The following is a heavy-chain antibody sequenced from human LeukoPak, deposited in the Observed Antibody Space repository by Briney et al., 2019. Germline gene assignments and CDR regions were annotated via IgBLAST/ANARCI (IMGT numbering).Heavy chain of an antibody. CDR1: GFTFSSYV. V-gene: IGHV3-30*18. CDR2: TSSDGSNK. CDR3: AKSGYNRFDY. Sequence: GGSLRPSCAVSGFTFSSYVMSWVRQAPGRGLEWVAVTSSDGSNKHYADSVKGRFTISRDNSKNTLYLRMNSLRAEDTAVYYCAKSGYNRFDYWGQGTLVTVSS. D-gene: IGHD5-24*01. J-gene: IGHJ4*02.